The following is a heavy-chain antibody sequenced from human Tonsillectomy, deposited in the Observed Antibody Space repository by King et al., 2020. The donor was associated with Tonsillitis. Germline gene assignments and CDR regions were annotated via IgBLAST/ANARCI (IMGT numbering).Heavy chain of an antibody. J-gene: IGHJ4*02. CDR2: ISWNSDSI. CDR1: GLTFDDYA. D-gene: IGHD3-3*01. CDR3: AKDPIYDFWSGYDSRFDS. Sequence: VQLVESGGGLVQPGRSLRLSCAASGLTFDDYAMHWVRQAPGKGREWVSGISWNSDSIGYADSVKGRFTISRDNAKNSLYLQMNSLRAEDTALYYCAKDPIYDFWSGYDSRFDSWGQGTLVTVSS. V-gene: IGHV3-9*01.